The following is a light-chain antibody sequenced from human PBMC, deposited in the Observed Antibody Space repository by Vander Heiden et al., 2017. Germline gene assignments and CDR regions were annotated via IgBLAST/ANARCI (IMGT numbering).Light chain of an antibody. J-gene: IGLJ2*01. CDR1: NSGSKS. Sequence: SYVLTQPPSVSVAPGQTARITCRGNNSGSKSVHWYQQKPGQAPVLVVYDDSERPAGIPERFSGSNSGNTATLTISRVEAGDEADYYCQVWDSSSDHVVFGGGTKLTVL. CDR2: DDS. V-gene: IGLV3-21*02. CDR3: QVWDSSSDHVV.